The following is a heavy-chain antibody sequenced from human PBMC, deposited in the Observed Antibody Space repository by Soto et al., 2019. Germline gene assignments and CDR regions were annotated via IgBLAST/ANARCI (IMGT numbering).Heavy chain of an antibody. CDR2: IIPILGIA. Sequence: QVQLVQSGAEVKKPGSSVKVSCKASGGTFSSYTISWVRQAPGQGLEWMGRIIPILGIANYAQKFQGRVTITADKSTSTAYMELSSLRSEDTAVYYCARDSWGTTDAFDIWGQGTMVTVSS. CDR1: GGTFSSYT. CDR3: ARDSWGTTDAFDI. J-gene: IGHJ3*02. D-gene: IGHD1-26*01. V-gene: IGHV1-69*08.